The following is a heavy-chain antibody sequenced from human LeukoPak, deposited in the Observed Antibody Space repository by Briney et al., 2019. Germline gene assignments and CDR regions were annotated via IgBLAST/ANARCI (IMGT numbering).Heavy chain of an antibody. V-gene: IGHV1-2*04. J-gene: IGHJ5*02. CDR1: GYTFTGYY. D-gene: IGHD3-10*01. CDR3: ARARRTMVRGVMGWFDP. Sequence: ASVKVSCKASGYTFTGYYMHWVRQAPGQGLEWMGWINPNSGGTNYAQKFQGWVTMTRDTSISTAYMELSRLRSDDTAVYYCARARRTMVRGVMGWFDPWGQGTLVTVSS. CDR2: INPNSGGT.